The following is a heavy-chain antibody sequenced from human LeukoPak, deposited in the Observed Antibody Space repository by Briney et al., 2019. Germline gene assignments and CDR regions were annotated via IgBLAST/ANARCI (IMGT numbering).Heavy chain of an antibody. D-gene: IGHD3-16*01. V-gene: IGHV3-23*01. CDR1: GFTFSSYA. J-gene: IGHJ3*02. Sequence: GGSLRLSCAASGFTFSSYAMSWVRQAPGKGLEWVSAISGSGGSTYYADSVKGRFTISRDNSKNTLYLQMNSLRAEDTAVYYCAKCPRRGGSEEDGAFDIWGQGTMVTVSS. CDR2: ISGSGGST. CDR3: AKCPRRGGSEEDGAFDI.